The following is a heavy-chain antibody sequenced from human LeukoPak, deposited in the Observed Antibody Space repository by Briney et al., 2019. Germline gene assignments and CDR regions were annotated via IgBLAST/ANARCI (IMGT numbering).Heavy chain of an antibody. V-gene: IGHV1-3*01. CDR3: ARDLVRWGGWLDA. Sequence: ASVKVSCKASGYTYTSYGIHWVRQAPGQNFEWMGWINGNTRYSQKFQGRVTITWDTSASTAYMELSSLRSEDTSVYYCARDLVRWGGWLDAWGQGTLVTVSS. J-gene: IGHJ5*02. CDR1: GYTYTSYG. D-gene: IGHD3-10*01. CDR2: INGNT.